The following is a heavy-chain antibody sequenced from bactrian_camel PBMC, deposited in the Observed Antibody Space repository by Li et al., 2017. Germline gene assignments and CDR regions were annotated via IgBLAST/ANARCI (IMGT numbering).Heavy chain of an antibody. D-gene: IGHD3*01. J-gene: IGHJ4*01. CDR1: GYTYSRYC. V-gene: IGHV3S1*01. Sequence: HVQLVESGGGLVQPGGSLRLSCAASGYTYSRYCMAWFRQAPGKGLEWVSTIYAGGTITSYANSVKGRFTISRDNAKNTVYLQMNSLKIEDTAVYYCALGSSRQATMTARGKGTQVTVS. CDR2: IYAGGTIT.